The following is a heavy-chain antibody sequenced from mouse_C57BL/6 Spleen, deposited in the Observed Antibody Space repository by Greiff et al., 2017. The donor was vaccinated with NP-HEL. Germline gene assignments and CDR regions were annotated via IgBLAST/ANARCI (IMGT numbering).Heavy chain of an antibody. J-gene: IGHJ1*03. CDR2: ISYDGSN. Sequence: EVQLQQSGPGLVKPSQSLSLTCSVTGYSITSGYYWNWIRQFPGNKLEWMGYISYDGSNNYNPSLKNRISITRDTSKNQFFLKLNSVTTEDTATXYCAREGGGNWYFDVWGTGTTVTVSS. CDR3: AREGGGNWYFDV. CDR1: GYSITSGYY. D-gene: IGHD1-1*02. V-gene: IGHV3-6*01.